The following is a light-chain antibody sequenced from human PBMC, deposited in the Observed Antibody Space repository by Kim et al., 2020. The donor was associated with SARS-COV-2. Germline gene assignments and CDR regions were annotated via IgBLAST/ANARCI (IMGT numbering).Light chain of an antibody. V-gene: IGLV1-47*01. CDR1: SANMRNNY. J-gene: IGLJ2*01. CDR2: KSS. Sequence: GQTVTISCSGSSANMRNNYVHWYQHVPGTAPKLLIFKSSRRPSGVPDRFSASQSGTSASLAISGLRSDDEGDYYCSLWDDRLSGPVFGGWTQLTVL. CDR3: SLWDDRLSGPV.